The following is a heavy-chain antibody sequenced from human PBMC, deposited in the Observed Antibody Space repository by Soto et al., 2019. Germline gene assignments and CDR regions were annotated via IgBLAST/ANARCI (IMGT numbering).Heavy chain of an antibody. CDR3: ARHSRSTGTTWGHWFDP. CDR2: IWYDGSNK. Sequence: GGSLRLSCAASGFTFSSYGMHWVRQAPGKGLEWVAVIWYDGSNKYYADSVKGRFTISRDNSKNTLYLQMNSLTAADTAVYYCARHSRSTGTTWGHWFDPWGHGTQVTVSS. D-gene: IGHD1-7*01. V-gene: IGHV3-33*01. CDR1: GFTFSSYG. J-gene: IGHJ5*02.